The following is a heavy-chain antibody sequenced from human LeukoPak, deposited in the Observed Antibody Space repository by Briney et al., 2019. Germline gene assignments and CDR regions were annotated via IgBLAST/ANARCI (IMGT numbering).Heavy chain of an antibody. J-gene: IGHJ5*02. D-gene: IGHD2-15*01. CDR1: GFTFSSYS. CDR3: ARDAGNCSGGSCYSRPFDP. CDR2: ISSSSSYI. Sequence: TGGSLRFSCAASGFTFSSYSMNWVRQAPGKGLEWVSSISSSSSYIYYADSVKGRFTISRDNAKNSLYLQMNSLRAEDTAVYYCARDAGNCSGGSCYSRPFDPWGQGTLVTVSS. V-gene: IGHV3-21*01.